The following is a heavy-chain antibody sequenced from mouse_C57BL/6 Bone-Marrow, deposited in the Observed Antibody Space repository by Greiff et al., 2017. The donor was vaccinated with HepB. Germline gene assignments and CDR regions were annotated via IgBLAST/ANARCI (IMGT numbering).Heavy chain of an antibody. D-gene: IGHD6-1*02. V-gene: IGHV1-69*01. Sequence: QVQLQQPGAELVMPGASVKLSCKASGYTFTSYWMHWVKQRPGQGLEWIGEIDPSDSYTNYNQKFKGKSTLTVDKSSSTAYMQLSSLTSEDSAVYYCARGRKLRLAYWGQGTLVTVSA. CDR1: GYTFTSYW. J-gene: IGHJ3*01. CDR2: IDPSDSYT. CDR3: ARGRKLRLAY.